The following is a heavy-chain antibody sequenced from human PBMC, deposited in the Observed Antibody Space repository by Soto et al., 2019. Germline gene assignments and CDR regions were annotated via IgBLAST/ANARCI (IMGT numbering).Heavy chain of an antibody. CDR3: AREGIAARPASNWFDP. CDR1: GFTFSSYS. Sequence: GGSLRLSCAASGFTFSSYSMNWVRQAPGKGLEWVSSISSSSSYIYYADSVKGRFTISRDNAKNSLYLQMNSLRAEDTAVYYCAREGIAARPASNWFDPWGQGTLVTVSS. J-gene: IGHJ5*02. D-gene: IGHD6-6*01. CDR2: ISSSSSYI. V-gene: IGHV3-21*01.